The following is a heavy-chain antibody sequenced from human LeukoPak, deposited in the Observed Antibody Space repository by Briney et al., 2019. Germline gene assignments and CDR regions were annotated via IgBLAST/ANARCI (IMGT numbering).Heavy chain of an antibody. J-gene: IGHJ4*02. Sequence: PSETLSLTCAVYGGSFSGYYWSWIRQPPGKGLEWIGYIYYSGSTIYNPSLKSRVTISLDTSKNQFSLKLSSVTAADTAVYYCARQATPSLPERDSSGYNPFGFRGQGTLVTVSS. V-gene: IGHV4-59*08. CDR3: ARQATPSLPERDSSGYNPFGF. CDR1: GGSFSGYY. CDR2: IYYSGST. D-gene: IGHD3-22*01.